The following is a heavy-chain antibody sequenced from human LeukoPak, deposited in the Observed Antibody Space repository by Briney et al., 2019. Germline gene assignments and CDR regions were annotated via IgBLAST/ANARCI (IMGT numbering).Heavy chain of an antibody. Sequence: KPSETLSLTCAVYGGSFSGYYWSWIRQPPGKGLEWIGEINHSGSTNYNPSLKSRVTISVDTSKNQFSLKLSSVTAADTAVYYCASTHSGNYYYFDYWGQGALVTVSS. CDR1: GGSFSGYY. CDR2: INHSGST. J-gene: IGHJ4*02. D-gene: IGHD1-26*01. CDR3: ASTHSGNYYYFDY. V-gene: IGHV4-34*01.